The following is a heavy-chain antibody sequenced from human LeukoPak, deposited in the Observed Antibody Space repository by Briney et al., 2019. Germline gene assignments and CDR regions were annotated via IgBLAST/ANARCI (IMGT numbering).Heavy chain of an antibody. Sequence: GASVKVSCKASGYTFTSYGISWVRQAPGQGLEWLGWISAYNGNTNYAQKLQGRVTMTTDTSTNTAYMELRSLRSDDTAVYYCARRTGYSYGYASYYFDYWGQGTLVTVSS. CDR2: ISAYNGNT. J-gene: IGHJ4*02. D-gene: IGHD5-18*01. V-gene: IGHV1-18*01. CDR3: ARRTGYSYGYASYYFDY. CDR1: GYTFTSYG.